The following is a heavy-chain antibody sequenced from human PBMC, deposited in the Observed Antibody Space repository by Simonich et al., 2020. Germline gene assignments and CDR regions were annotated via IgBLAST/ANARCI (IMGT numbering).Heavy chain of an antibody. J-gene: IGHJ1*01. Sequence: QLQLVQSGAEVKKPGASVKVSCKASGYTFTGYYMHWVRQAPGQGLEWMGWINPNRGGTNYAQKFQGRVTMTRDTSISTAYMELSRLRSDDTAVYYCARSHIAAAGTGYFQHWGQGTLVTVSS. D-gene: IGHD6-13*01. V-gene: IGHV1-2*02. CDR3: ARSHIAAAGTGYFQH. CDR2: INPNRGGT. CDR1: GYTFTGYY.